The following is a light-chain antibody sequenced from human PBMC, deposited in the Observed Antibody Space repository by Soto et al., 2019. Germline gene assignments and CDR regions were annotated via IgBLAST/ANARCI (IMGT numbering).Light chain of an antibody. V-gene: IGLV2-14*03. CDR1: SSDLGAYTY. CDR3: SSYTRSGTYV. J-gene: IGLJ1*01. CDR2: DVS. Sequence: QSVLTQPASVSGSPGQSITVSCTGTSSDLGAYTYVSWYQQHPGKAPKLIIHDVSNRPSGVSNRFSGSKSGNSASLTISGLQAEDEADYYCSSYTRSGTYVFGSGTKVTV.